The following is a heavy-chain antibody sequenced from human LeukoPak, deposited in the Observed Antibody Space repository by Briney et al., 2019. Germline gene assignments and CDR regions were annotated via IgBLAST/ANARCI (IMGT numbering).Heavy chain of an antibody. CDR3: AVIVVVPAATSTNWFDP. J-gene: IGHJ5*02. Sequence: VASVKVSCKASGGTFSSYAISWVRQAPGQGLEWVGGIIPIFGTANYAQKFQGRVTITAGESTSTAYMELSSLRSEDTAVYYCAVIVVVPAATSTNWFDPWGQGTLVTVSS. V-gene: IGHV1-69*13. CDR2: IIPIFGTA. D-gene: IGHD2-2*01. CDR1: GGTFSSYA.